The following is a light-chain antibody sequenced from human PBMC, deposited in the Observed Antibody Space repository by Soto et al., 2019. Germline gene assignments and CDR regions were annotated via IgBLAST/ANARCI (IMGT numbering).Light chain of an antibody. CDR3: QQTFTSPIT. V-gene: IGKV1-39*01. J-gene: IGKJ5*01. Sequence: IEMTQSPSSLSASVVDIVIITFLASHIISSYVNWYQQKPGKGPNLLINGASTLQSGVPSRLSGSGSGTDFALTITSLRPEDFATYYCQQTFTSPITFGQGTRLEIK. CDR2: GAS. CDR1: HIISSY.